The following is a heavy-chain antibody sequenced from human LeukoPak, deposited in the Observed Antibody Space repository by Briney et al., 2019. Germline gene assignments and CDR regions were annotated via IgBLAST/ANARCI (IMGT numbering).Heavy chain of an antibody. CDR3: ARTDYDYVWGSHQYYFDY. CDR1: GGSISSYY. CDR2: IYYSGST. V-gene: IGHV4-59*01. D-gene: IGHD3-16*02. J-gene: IGHJ4*02. Sequence: PSETLSLTCTVSGGSISSYYWSWIRQPPGKGLEWIGYIYYSGSTNYNPSLKSRVTISVDTSKNQFSLKLSSVTAADTAVYYCARTDYDYVWGSHQYYFDYWGQGTLVTVSS.